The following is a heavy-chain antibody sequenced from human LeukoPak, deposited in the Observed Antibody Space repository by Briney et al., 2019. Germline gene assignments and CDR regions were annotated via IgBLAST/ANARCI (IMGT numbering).Heavy chain of an antibody. Sequence: GGSLRLSCAASGFTFSSYEMNWVRQAPGKGLEWVSYISSSGSTIYYADSVKGRFTISRDNSKNTLYLQMNSLRAEDTAVYYCARDLYSSGWYGRGDYWGQGTLVTVSS. D-gene: IGHD6-19*01. CDR1: GFTFSSYE. J-gene: IGHJ4*02. CDR3: ARDLYSSGWYGRGDY. V-gene: IGHV3-48*03. CDR2: ISSSGSTI.